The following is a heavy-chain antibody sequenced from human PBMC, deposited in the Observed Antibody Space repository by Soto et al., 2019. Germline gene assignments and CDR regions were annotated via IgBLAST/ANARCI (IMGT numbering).Heavy chain of an antibody. Sequence: SETLSLPCPVSGGSISSGDYYWSWIRQPPGKGLEWIGYISYSGSAYYNPSLKSRFTISIDTSKKQFSLNLRSVTAADMAVYYCARDGWQMVRGVSISGGMDVWGQGTTVTVSS. V-gene: IGHV4-30-4*01. D-gene: IGHD3-10*01. J-gene: IGHJ6*02. CDR3: ARDGWQMVRGVSISGGMDV. CDR2: ISYSGSA. CDR1: GGSISSGDYY.